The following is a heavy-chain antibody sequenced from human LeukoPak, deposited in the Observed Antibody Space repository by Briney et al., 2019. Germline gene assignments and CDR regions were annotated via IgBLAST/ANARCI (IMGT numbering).Heavy chain of an antibody. J-gene: IGHJ4*02. D-gene: IGHD4-23*01. CDR2: ISGSGGST. Sequence: GGSLRLSCAASGFSLSTYWMSWVRQAPGKGLEWVSAISGSGGSTYYADSVKGRFTISRDNSKNTLYLQMNSLRAEDTAVYYCATPTTVVARGDYWGQGTLVTVSS. V-gene: IGHV3-23*01. CDR1: GFSLSTYW. CDR3: ATPTTVVARGDY.